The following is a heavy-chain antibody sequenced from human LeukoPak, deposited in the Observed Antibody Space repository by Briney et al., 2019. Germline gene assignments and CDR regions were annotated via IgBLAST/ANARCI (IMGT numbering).Heavy chain of an antibody. Sequence: SETLSLTCNVSGGSISNGDHYWSWIRQPPGKGLEWIGYIYYSGSTYYYPSLRSRVTISIDTSKNQFSLRLRSVTAADTAVYYCARQRWFPLPLSVDVWGQGNTVTVSS. J-gene: IGHJ6*01. CDR2: IYYSGST. V-gene: IGHV4-30-4*01. D-gene: IGHD3-10*01. CDR1: GGSISNGDHY. CDR3: ARQRWFPLPLSVDV.